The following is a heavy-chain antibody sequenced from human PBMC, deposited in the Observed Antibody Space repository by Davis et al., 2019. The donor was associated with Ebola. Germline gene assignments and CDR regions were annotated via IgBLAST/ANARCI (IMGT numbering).Heavy chain of an antibody. J-gene: IGHJ6*02. CDR1: GFTFSSYG. D-gene: IGHD6-19*01. V-gene: IGHV3-30*18. CDR3: AKDGVAVAAMVYYYYGMDV. CDR2: ISYDGSNK. Sequence: PGGSLRLSCAASGFTFSSYGMHWVRQAPGKGLEWVAVISYDGSNKYYADSVKGRFTISRDNSKNTLYLQMNSLRAEDTAVYYCAKDGVAVAAMVYYYYGMDVWGQGTTVTVSS.